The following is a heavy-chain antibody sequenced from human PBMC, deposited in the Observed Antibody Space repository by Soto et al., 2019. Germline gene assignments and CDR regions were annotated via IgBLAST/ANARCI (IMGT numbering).Heavy chain of an antibody. D-gene: IGHD3-22*01. V-gene: IGHV4-38-2*01. CDR3: ARRYYGSSGPVSDAFDI. CDR2: IYHSGST. J-gene: IGHJ3*02. Sequence: SETLSLTCAVSGYSISSGYYWGWIRQPPGKGLEWIGSIYHSGSTYYNPSLKSRVTISVDTSKNQFSLKLSSVTAADTAVYYCARRYYGSSGPVSDAFDIWGQGTMVTVSS. CDR1: GYSISSGYY.